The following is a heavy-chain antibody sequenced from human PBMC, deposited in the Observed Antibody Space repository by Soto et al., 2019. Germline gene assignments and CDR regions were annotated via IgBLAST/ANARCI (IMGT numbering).Heavy chain of an antibody. V-gene: IGHV3-33*01. CDR3: ARDKYDSDAFDI. CDR2: IWYDGSNK. J-gene: IGHJ3*02. CDR1: GFTFSSYG. D-gene: IGHD3-22*01. Sequence: PGGSLRLSCAASGFTFSSYGVHWVRQAPGKGLEWVAVIWYDGSNKYYADSVKGRFTISRDNSKNTLYLQMNSLRAEDTAVYYCARDKYDSDAFDIWGQGTMVTVSS.